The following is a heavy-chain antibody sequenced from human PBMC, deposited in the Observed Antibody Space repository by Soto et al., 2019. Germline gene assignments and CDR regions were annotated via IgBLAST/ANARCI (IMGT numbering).Heavy chain of an antibody. CDR1: GGSISSGGYY. Sequence: SETLSLTCTVSGGSISSGGYYWSWIRQHPGKGLEWIGYIYYSGSTYYNPSLKSRVTISVDTSKNQFSLKLSSVTAADTAVYYCARDRLRFLGWFDGMDVWGQGTTVTVSS. V-gene: IGHV4-31*03. D-gene: IGHD3-3*01. CDR3: ARDRLRFLGWFDGMDV. J-gene: IGHJ6*02. CDR2: IYYSGST.